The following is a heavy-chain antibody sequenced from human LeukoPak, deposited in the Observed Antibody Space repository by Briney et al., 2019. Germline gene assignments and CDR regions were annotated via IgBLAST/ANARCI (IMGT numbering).Heavy chain of an antibody. Sequence: GGSLRLSCAASGFTFSTYSFNWVRQAPGKGLEWVSSISDGSTYILYADSLKGRFTISRDDAKSSLYLQMNSLRAEDTAVYYCARVQYDSSGYSFDYWGQGTLVTVSS. CDR2: ISDGSTYI. CDR3: ARVQYDSSGYSFDY. D-gene: IGHD3-22*01. V-gene: IGHV3-21*01. J-gene: IGHJ4*02. CDR1: GFTFSTYS.